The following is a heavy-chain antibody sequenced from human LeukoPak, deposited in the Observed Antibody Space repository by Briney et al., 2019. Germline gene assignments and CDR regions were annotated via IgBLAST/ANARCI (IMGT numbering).Heavy chain of an antibody. J-gene: IGHJ4*02. V-gene: IGHV1-8*01. D-gene: IGHD3-22*01. Sequence: ASVKVSCKASGYTFTSFDIHWVRQATGQGFEWMGWMNPNSGDTGYAQKFQGRVTMTRDTSISTAYMELSRLRSDDTAAYYRARDYYDSSGYYSLETWYYFDYWGQGTLVTVSS. CDR3: ARDYYDSSGYYSLETWYYFDY. CDR1: GYTFTSFD. CDR2: MNPNSGDT.